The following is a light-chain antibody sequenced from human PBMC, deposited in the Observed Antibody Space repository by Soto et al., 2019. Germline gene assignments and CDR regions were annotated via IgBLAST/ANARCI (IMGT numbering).Light chain of an antibody. CDR2: GAP. V-gene: IGKV3-15*01. CDR1: QSVSSN. J-gene: IGKJ4*01. CDR3: QHYNNWPLLT. Sequence: EIVMTQSPATLSVSPEERATLSCRASQSVSSNLAWYQQKHGQAPRLRIYGAPTRAIGIPDRLSGSGSGTEFTLTISSLQSEDFAVYYCQHYNNWPLLTVGGGTKVEIK.